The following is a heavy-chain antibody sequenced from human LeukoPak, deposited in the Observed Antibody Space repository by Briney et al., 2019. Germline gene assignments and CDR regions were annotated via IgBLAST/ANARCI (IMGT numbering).Heavy chain of an antibody. J-gene: IGHJ4*02. CDR2: ISAYNGYT. CDR1: GYTFTTYG. V-gene: IGHV1-18*01. D-gene: IGHD3-22*01. CDR3: ARDSSGYYYGY. Sequence: APVKVSCKASGYTFTTYGIIWVRQAPGQGLEWMGWISAYNGYTNYAQNFQGRVTMTTDTSTGTAYMELRSLRSDDTAVYYCARDSSGYYYGYWGQGTLVTVSS.